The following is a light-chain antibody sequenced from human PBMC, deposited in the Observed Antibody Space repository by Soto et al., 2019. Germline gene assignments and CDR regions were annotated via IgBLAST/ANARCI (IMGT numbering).Light chain of an antibody. CDR3: QQYNSYPS. V-gene: IGKV1-5*03. CDR1: QSISSW. Sequence: DIQMTQSPSTLSASVGDRVTITCRASQSISSWLAWYQQKPGKAPKLLIYKASSLESGVPSRFSRSGSGTEYTLTISSLQPDDIATYYCQQYNSYPSFGGGTQVEIE. CDR2: KAS. J-gene: IGKJ4*01.